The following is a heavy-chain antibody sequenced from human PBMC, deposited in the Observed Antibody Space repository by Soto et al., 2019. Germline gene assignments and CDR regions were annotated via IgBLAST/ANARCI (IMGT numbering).Heavy chain of an antibody. D-gene: IGHD3-22*01. CDR3: ARGSLKLYYDSSGYGGNWFDP. V-gene: IGHV1-8*01. Sequence: ASVKVSCKASGYTFTSYDINWVRQATGQGLEWMGWMNPNSGNTGYAQKFQGRVTITRNESMSTAYMELSSLRSEDTAVYYCARGSLKLYYDSSGYGGNWFDPWGQGTLVTVSS. CDR1: GYTFTSYD. CDR2: MNPNSGNT. J-gene: IGHJ5*02.